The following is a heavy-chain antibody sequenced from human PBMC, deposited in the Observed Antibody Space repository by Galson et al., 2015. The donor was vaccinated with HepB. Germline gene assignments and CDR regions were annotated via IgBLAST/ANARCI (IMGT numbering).Heavy chain of an antibody. CDR3: ARDGRSPVEFWFDL. J-gene: IGHJ2*01. CDR2: ITGTGVIV. D-gene: IGHD3-10*01. V-gene: IGHV3-48*02. CDR1: RFTFSTHS. Sequence: SLRLSCAASRFTFSTHSMSWVRQAPGKGLEWIAYITGTGVIVYADSVQGRFTISRENAKYSLFLQMNSLRDEDTAVYYCARDGRSPVEFWFDLWGRGTLVTVSS.